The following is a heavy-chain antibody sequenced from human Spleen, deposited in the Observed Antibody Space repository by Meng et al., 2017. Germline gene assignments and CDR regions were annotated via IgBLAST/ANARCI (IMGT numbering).Heavy chain of an antibody. CDR1: GGSISTSGYY. J-gene: IGHJ5*02. CDR3: VRSSGWVRTGFDP. CDR2: IGHSGIT. Sequence: QPPLTESRLGMVKPSEALSLTCSVSGGSISTSGYYWGWIRRPPGKGLEWIGSIGHSGITYYTPSLKSRVTVSIDTSKSQFSLKLTSVTAADTAVYYCVRSSGWVRTGFDPWGQGTLVTVSS. D-gene: IGHD6-19*01. V-gene: IGHV4-39*01.